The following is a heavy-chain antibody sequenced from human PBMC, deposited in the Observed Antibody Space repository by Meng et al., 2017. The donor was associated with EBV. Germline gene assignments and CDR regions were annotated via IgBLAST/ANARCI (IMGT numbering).Heavy chain of an antibody. Sequence: QVQLVQFGAEVKKPGASVKVSCKASGYTFTSYDINWVRQANGQGLEWMGWMNPNSGNTGYAQKFQGRVTMTRNTSISTAYMELSSLRSEDTAVYYCARGVGTIFGVVIKNWFDPWGQGTLVTVSS. CDR3: ARGVGTIFGVVIKNWFDP. CDR2: MNPNSGNT. CDR1: GYTFTSYD. V-gene: IGHV1-8*01. D-gene: IGHD3-3*01. J-gene: IGHJ5*02.